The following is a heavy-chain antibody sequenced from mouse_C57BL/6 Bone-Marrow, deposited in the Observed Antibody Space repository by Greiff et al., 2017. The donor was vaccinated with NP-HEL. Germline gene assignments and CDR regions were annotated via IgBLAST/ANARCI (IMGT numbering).Heavy chain of an antibody. J-gene: IGHJ2*01. CDR3: ARRLYGDY. Sequence: VQLQQPGAELVMPGASVKLSCKASGYTFTSYWMHWVKQRPGQGLEWIGEIDPSASYTNYNQKFKGKSTLTVDKSSSTAYMQLSSLTSEDSAVYYYARRLYGDYWGQGTTLTVSS. CDR1: GYTFTSYW. D-gene: IGHD1-2*01. CDR2: IDPSASYT. V-gene: IGHV1-69*01.